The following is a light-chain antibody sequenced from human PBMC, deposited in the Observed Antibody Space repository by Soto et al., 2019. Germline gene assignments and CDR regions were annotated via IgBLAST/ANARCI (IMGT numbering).Light chain of an antibody. Sequence: EVVMTQSPATLSVSPGDGATLSCRASQNVHSNLAWYQQKPGQAPRLLIYDTSTRATDIPFRFSGGGSGTEFTLTNSSLQSEDFAVYYCQQYNNWPLTFGGGTKVEIK. CDR2: DTS. CDR1: QNVHSN. V-gene: IGKV3-15*01. CDR3: QQYNNWPLT. J-gene: IGKJ4*01.